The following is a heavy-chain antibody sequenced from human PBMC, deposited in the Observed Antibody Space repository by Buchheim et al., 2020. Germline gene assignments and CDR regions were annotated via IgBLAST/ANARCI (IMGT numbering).Heavy chain of an antibody. D-gene: IGHD2-21*02. CDR3: AREWAYCGGDSDCGMDV. V-gene: IGHV4-34*01. Sequence: QVQLQQWGAGLLKPSETLSLTCAVYGGSFSGYYWSWIRQPPGKGLEWIGEINHSGSTNYNPSLKSRVTISVDTSKNQFSLKLSSVTAADTAVYYCAREWAYCGGDSDCGMDVWGQGTT. CDR1: GGSFSGYY. CDR2: INHSGST. J-gene: IGHJ6*02.